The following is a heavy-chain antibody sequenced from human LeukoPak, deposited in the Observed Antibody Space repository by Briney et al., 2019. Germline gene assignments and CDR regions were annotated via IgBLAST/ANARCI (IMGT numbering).Heavy chain of an antibody. V-gene: IGHV4-39*01. CDR2: IYYSGST. CDR1: GDSISSSSYY. Sequence: KPSETLSVTSTVPGDSISSSSYYWGWIRQPPGKGLEWLVSIYYSGSTYYNPSLKSRVTISVDTPKNQFTLKLSSVTAADTAVYYCAIGAHSGVYYYYMDVWGKGTTVTVSS. CDR3: AIGAHSGVYYYYMDV. D-gene: IGHD6-19*01. J-gene: IGHJ6*03.